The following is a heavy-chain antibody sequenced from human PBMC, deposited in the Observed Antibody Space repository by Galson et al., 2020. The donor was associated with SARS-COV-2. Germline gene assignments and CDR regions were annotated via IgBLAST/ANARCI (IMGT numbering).Heavy chain of an antibody. D-gene: IGHD1-1*01. CDR2: IDWDDDK. CDR3: ARTWISGTTSRTFDS. CDR1: GFSLYTSGMC. V-gene: IGHV2-70*11. Sequence: SGPTLVKPTQTLTLTCTISGFSLYTSGMCVSWIRQPPGKALEWLARIDWDDDKHYNTSLKTRLSISKDTSKNQVVLRMTNMDPGDTATYYCARTWISGTTSRTFDSWGQGTLVTVSS. J-gene: IGHJ4*02.